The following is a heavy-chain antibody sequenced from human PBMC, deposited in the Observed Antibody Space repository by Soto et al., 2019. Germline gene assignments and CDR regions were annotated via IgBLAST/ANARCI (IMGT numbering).Heavy chain of an antibody. CDR2: IIPIFGTA. Sequence: SVKVSCKASGGTFSSYAINWVRQAPGQGLEWMGGIIPIFGTANYAQKFQGRVTITADESTSTAYMELSRLRSEVTAVYYCARGYDHLDGMDVWGQGTTVTVSS. D-gene: IGHD5-12*01. V-gene: IGHV1-69*13. J-gene: IGHJ6*02. CDR3: ARGYDHLDGMDV. CDR1: GGTFSSYA.